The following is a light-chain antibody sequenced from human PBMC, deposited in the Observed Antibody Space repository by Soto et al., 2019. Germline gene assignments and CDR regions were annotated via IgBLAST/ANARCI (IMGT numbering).Light chain of an antibody. CDR2: GAS. J-gene: IGKJ1*01. CDR3: QHYNHWPPWT. CDR1: QSVTSN. Sequence: EIVLTQSPATLSVSPGERATLSCRGSQSVTSNLAWYQQKPGQAPRLLIYGASTRATGIPAKFCGSGSGTEFTLTITSLQSEHFARYYCQHYNHWPPWTVGQGTKVEIK. V-gene: IGKV3-15*01.